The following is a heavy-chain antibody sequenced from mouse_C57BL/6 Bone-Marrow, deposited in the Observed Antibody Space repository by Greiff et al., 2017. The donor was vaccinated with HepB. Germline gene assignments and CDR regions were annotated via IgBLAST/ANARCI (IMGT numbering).Heavy chain of an antibody. J-gene: IGHJ4*01. D-gene: IGHD1-1*01. V-gene: IGHV1-53*01. CDR2: INPSNGGT. CDR1: GYTFTSYW. CDR3: ARGRVLRSYYYAMDY. Sequence: QVQLQQPGTELVKPGASVKLSCKASGYTFTSYWMHWVKQRPGHGLEWIGNINPSNGGTNYNEKFKSKATLTVDKSSSTAYMQLSSLTSEDSAVYYCARGRVLRSYYYAMDYWGQGTSVTVSS.